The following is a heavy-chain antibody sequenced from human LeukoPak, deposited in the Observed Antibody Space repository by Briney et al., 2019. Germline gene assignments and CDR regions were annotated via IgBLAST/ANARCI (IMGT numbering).Heavy chain of an antibody. CDR2: ISAYNGNT. CDR1: GYTFTSYG. Sequence: ASVKVSCKASGYTFTSYGISWVRQAPGQGLEWMGWISAYNGNTNYAQKLQGRVTMTTDTSTSTAYMELRSLRSDDTAVYYCARDLSRYCSSTSCYIDAFDIWGQGTMVTVSS. D-gene: IGHD2-2*01. J-gene: IGHJ3*02. V-gene: IGHV1-18*01. CDR3: ARDLSRYCSSTSCYIDAFDI.